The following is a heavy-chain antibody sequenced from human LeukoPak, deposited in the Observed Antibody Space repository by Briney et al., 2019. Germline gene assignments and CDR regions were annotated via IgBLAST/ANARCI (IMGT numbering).Heavy chain of an antibody. CDR3: AKGQLRMAAEFDY. D-gene: IGHD2-2*01. CDR1: GFTFDDYA. CDR2: ISWNSGSI. Sequence: GGSLRLSCAASGFTFDDYAMHWVGQAPGTCLHSVSGISWNSGSIGYADSVKGRFTISRDNAKNSLYLQMNSLRAEDTALYYCAKGQLRMAAEFDYWGQGTLVTVSS. V-gene: IGHV3-9*01. J-gene: IGHJ4*02.